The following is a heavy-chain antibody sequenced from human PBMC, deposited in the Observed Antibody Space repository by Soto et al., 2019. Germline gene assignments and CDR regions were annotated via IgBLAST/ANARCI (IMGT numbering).Heavy chain of an antibody. CDR1: GFSFSDYS. J-gene: IGHJ4*02. CDR3: AKRATTVPTPGNYFDC. Sequence: EVQLLESGGGLVQSGGSLRLSCAASGFSFSDYSMTWVRQAPGRGLEWVSTLTRGGTTFYADSVKGRFTISRDNSKNTLSLQMHNLRAEDTARYYCAKRATTVPTPGNYFDCWGQGTLVTVSS. V-gene: IGHV3-23*01. CDR2: LTRGGTT. D-gene: IGHD2-15*01.